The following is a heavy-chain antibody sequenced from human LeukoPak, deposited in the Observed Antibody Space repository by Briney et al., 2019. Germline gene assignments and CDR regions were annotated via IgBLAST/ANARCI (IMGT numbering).Heavy chain of an antibody. CDR2: ISSSGSTI. V-gene: IGHV3-48*03. CDR1: GFTFSSYE. CDR3: ARAAHLRGGQEFLDY. D-gene: IGHD5-24*01. Sequence: GGSLRLSCAASGFTFSSYEMNWVRQAPGKGLEWVSYISSSGSTIYSADSVKGRFTISRDNAKNSLYLQMNSLRVEDTAVYYCARAAHLRGGQEFLDYWGQGTLVTVSS. J-gene: IGHJ4*02.